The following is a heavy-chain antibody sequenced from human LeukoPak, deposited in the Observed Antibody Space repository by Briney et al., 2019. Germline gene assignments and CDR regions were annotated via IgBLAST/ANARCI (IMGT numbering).Heavy chain of an antibody. CDR1: GASINNYY. D-gene: IGHD2-2*01. CDR3: ARAACTPTSCSGFDY. V-gene: IGHV4-4*07. Sequence: PSETLSLTCSISGASINNYYWNWIRQPAGKGLEWIGRMFTRVSSNYNPSLMSRVTMSLDTSSNQFSLKLTSVTAADSAVYYCARAACTPTSCSGFDYWGQGILVTVSS. CDR2: MFTRVSS. J-gene: IGHJ4*02.